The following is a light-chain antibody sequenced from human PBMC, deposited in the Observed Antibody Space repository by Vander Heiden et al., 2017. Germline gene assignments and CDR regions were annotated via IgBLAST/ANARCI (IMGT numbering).Light chain of an antibody. J-gene: IGLJ3*02. CDR2: DVT. CDR3: YSYAGSYTWV. Sequence: QSALTQPRSVSGSPGQSVTISCTGTSSDVGGNDLVSWYQQYPGKAPKVLIYDVTKRPSGVPDRFSGAKSGNTASLTISGLQAEDEADYHCYSYAGSYTWVFGGGTTLTVL. CDR1: SSDVGGNDL. V-gene: IGLV2-11*01.